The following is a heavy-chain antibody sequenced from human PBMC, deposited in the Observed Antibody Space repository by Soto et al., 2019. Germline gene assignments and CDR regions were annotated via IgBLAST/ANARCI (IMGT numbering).Heavy chain of an antibody. CDR3: AKDPRSWAHYETKDY. D-gene: IGHD3-22*01. CDR2: ISESGDST. CDR1: RFTFSTYA. V-gene: IGHV3-23*01. Sequence: PGGSLRLSCAASRFTFSTYAMNWVRQAPGKGLEWVSGISESGDSTYYADSVKGRFTIFRDNSKNTLYLEMNSLRAEDTAIYYCAKDPRSWAHYETKDYWGQGTLVTVSS. J-gene: IGHJ4*02.